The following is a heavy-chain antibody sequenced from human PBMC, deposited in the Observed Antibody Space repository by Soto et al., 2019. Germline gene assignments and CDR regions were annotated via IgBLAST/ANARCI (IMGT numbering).Heavy chain of an antibody. CDR2: FIPIFVSA. CDR1: GGTVRSYA. V-gene: IGHV1-69*01. Sequence: QLHLVKSGAEVKKAGSSVKVSCKASGGTVRSYAITWVRQAPGKGLEWMGVFIPIFVSAHYAPKFQGRITITADESTSTAYMELSGLTSEDTAIYYCARDVSSDTTGFRGYDLWGQGTQVTVSS. J-gene: IGHJ4*02. D-gene: IGHD3-10*01. CDR3: ARDVSSDTTGFRGYDL.